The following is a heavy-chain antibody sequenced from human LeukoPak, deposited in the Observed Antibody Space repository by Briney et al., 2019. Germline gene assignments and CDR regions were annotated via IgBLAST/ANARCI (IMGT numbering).Heavy chain of an antibody. CDR3: ATGEGSGSYYLEYFQH. D-gene: IGHD3-10*01. J-gene: IGHJ1*01. Sequence: ASLKVSCKVSGYTLTELSMHWVRQAPGKGLEWMGGFDPEDGETIYAQKFQGRVTMTEDTSTDTAYMELSSLRSEDTAVYYCATGEGSGSYYLEYFQHWGQGTLVTVSS. V-gene: IGHV1-24*01. CDR1: GYTLTELS. CDR2: FDPEDGET.